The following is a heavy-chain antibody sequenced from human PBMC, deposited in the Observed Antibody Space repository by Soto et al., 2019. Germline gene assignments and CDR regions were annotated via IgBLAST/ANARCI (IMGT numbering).Heavy chain of an antibody. CDR1: GYTFTSYG. J-gene: IGHJ4*02. CDR3: ARELGGSYYAPVDY. D-gene: IGHD1-26*01. Sequence: QVQLVQSGAEVKKPGASVKVSCKASGYTFTSYGISWVRQAPGKGLEWMGWISAYNGKTKYAQKLQGRVTTTTDTSTSTAYMDLRRLRSDDTAVYYCARELGGSYYAPVDYWGQGTLVTVSS. V-gene: IGHV1-18*01. CDR2: ISAYNGKT.